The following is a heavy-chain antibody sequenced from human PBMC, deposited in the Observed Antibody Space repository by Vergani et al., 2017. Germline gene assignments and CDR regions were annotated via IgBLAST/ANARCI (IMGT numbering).Heavy chain of an antibody. CDR2: ISGSGGST. CDR3: ARDSGGNYFDY. J-gene: IGHJ4*02. Sequence: EVQLLESGGGLVQPGGSLRLSCAASGFTFSSYAMSWVRQAPGKGLEWVSAISGSGGSTYYADSVKGRFTIPRDNSKNTRYLQMNSLRAEDTAVYYCARDSGGNYFDYWGQGTLGTVSS. CDR1: GFTFSSYA. V-gene: IGHV3-23*01. D-gene: IGHD4-23*01.